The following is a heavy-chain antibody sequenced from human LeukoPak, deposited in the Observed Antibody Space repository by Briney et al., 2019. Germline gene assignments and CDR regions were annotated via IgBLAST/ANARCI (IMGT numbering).Heavy chain of an antibody. CDR3: TSGGYCSSTSCYGEN. CDR2: IRSKSNSYAT. J-gene: IGHJ4*02. D-gene: IGHD2-2*01. CDR1: GFTFSGSA. V-gene: IGHV3-73*01. Sequence: GGSLRLSCAASGFTFSGSAMHWGRQASGKGLEWVGRIRSKSNSYATAYAASVKGRFTISRDDSKNTAYLQMNSLKTEDTAVYYCTSGGYCSSTSCYGENWGQGTLVTVSS.